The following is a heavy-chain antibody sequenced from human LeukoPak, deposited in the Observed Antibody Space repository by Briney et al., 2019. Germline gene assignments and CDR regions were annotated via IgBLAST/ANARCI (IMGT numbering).Heavy chain of an antibody. D-gene: IGHD3-10*02. Sequence: GGTLRLSCAASGFTFSSYVMNWVRQAPGKGLEWVSYISSSGSTIYYADSVKGRFTISRDNAKNSLYLQMNSLRAEDTAVYYCAELGITMIGGVWGKGTTVTISS. CDR1: GFTFSSYV. CDR2: ISSSGSTI. J-gene: IGHJ6*04. CDR3: AELGITMIGGV. V-gene: IGHV3-48*03.